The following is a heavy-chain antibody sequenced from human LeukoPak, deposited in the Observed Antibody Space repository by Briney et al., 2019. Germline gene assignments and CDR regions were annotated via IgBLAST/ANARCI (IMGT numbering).Heavy chain of an antibody. Sequence: TGGSLRLSCAASGFTFRDYYESWIRQAPGKGLEWVSYIRSSGSTIYYAVSVKGRFTISRDNAKNSLYLQMNSLRAEDTAVYYCARDKNDDSSGYYPTDAFDIWGQGTTVTVSS. CDR1: GFTFRDYY. J-gene: IGHJ3*02. V-gene: IGHV3-11*01. CDR3: ARDKNDDSSGYYPTDAFDI. CDR2: IRSSGSTI. D-gene: IGHD3-22*01.